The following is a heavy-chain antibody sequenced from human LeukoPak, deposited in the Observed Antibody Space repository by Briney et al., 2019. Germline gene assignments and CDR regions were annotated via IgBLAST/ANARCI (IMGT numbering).Heavy chain of an antibody. Sequence: SETLSLTCAVSGYSISSGYYWGWIRPPPGKGLEWIGSIYHSGSTYYNPSLKSRVTISVDTSKDQFSLKLSSVTAADTAVYYCARHLNIAAAGYDYWGQGTLVTVSS. J-gene: IGHJ4*02. V-gene: IGHV4-38-2*01. D-gene: IGHD6-13*01. CDR1: GYSISSGYY. CDR3: ARHLNIAAAGYDY. CDR2: IYHSGST.